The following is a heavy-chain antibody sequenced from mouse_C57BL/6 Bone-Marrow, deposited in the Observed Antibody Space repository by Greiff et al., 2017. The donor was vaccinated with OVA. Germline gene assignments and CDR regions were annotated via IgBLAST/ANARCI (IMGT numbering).Heavy chain of an antibody. CDR3: AMGSSWYYFDY. V-gene: IGHV1-69*01. D-gene: IGHD1-1*01. CDR1: GYTFTSYW. J-gene: IGHJ2*01. Sequence: VQRVESGAELVMPGASVKLSCKASGYTFTSYWMHWVKQRPGQGLEWIGEIDPSDSYTNYNQKFKGKSTLTVDKSSSTAYMQLSSLTSEDSAVYYCAMGSSWYYFDYWGQGTTLTVSS. CDR2: IDPSDSYT.